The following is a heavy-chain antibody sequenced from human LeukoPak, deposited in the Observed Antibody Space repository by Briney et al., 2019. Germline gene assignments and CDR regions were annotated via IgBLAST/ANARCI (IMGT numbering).Heavy chain of an antibody. CDR1: GGTFSSYA. CDR2: IIPIFGTA. V-gene: IGHV1-69*01. Sequence: SVKVSCKASGGTFSSYAISWVRQAPGQGLEWMGGIIPIFGTANYAQKFQGRVTITADESTSTAYMELSSLRSEDTAVYYCATSHSGSYRARDYWGQGTLVTVSS. J-gene: IGHJ4*02. CDR3: ATSHSGSYRARDY. D-gene: IGHD1-26*01.